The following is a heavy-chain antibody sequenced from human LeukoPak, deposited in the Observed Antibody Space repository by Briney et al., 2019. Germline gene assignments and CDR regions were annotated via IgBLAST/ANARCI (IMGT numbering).Heavy chain of an antibody. J-gene: IGHJ4*02. V-gene: IGHV1-2*02. Sequence: GASVKVSCKASGYTFTSYGISWVRQAPGQGLEWMGWINPNSGGTNYAQKFQGRVTMTRDTSISTAYMELSRLRSDDTAVYYCARRWGSGCFDYWGQGTLVTVSS. CDR2: INPNSGGT. CDR1: GYTFTSYG. CDR3: ARRWGSGCFDY. D-gene: IGHD6-19*01.